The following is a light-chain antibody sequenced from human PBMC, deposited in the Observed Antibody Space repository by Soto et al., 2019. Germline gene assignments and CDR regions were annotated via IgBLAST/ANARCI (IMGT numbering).Light chain of an antibody. J-gene: IGLJ3*02. Sequence: QSVLTQPASVSGSPGQSITFSCTGTSSDVGAYNYVSWYQQHPDKAPKLIIYDVNNRPSGVSNRFSGSKSGTTASLTISGLQAEDEADYYCLSYTSSKSGVFGGGTKLTVL. V-gene: IGLV2-14*03. CDR1: SSDVGAYNY. CDR3: LSYTSSKSGV. CDR2: DVN.